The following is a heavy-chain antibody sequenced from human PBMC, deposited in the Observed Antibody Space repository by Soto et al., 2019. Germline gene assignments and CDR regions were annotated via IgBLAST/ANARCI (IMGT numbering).Heavy chain of an antibody. Sequence: PSETLSLTCTVSGGSISSGAYYWRWIRQHPGKGLEWIGYIYYSGSTYYNPSLKTRVAISVDTSKNQFSLKLSSVTAADTAVYYCAREHPGLGNGGWFDPWGQGTLVTVSS. CDR2: IYYSGST. D-gene: IGHD7-27*01. CDR1: GGSISSGAYY. V-gene: IGHV4-31*03. CDR3: AREHPGLGNGGWFDP. J-gene: IGHJ5*02.